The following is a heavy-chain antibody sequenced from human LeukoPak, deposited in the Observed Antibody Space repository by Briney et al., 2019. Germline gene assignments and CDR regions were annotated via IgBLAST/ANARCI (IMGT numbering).Heavy chain of an antibody. J-gene: IGHJ4*02. Sequence: SETLSLTCTVSGGSISNYYWTWIRQFPGKGLEWIGYSYYIGNTNYNPSLKSRVTISVDTSKNQFSLKLKSVTAADTAVYYCARRYTSGWYQVDSWGQGTLVTVSS. V-gene: IGHV4-59*01. CDR1: GGSISNYY. CDR3: ARRYTSGWYQVDS. D-gene: IGHD6-19*01. CDR2: SYYIGNT.